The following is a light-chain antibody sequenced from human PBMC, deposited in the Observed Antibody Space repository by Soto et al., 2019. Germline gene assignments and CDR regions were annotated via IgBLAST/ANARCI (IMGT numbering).Light chain of an antibody. V-gene: IGLV2-14*01. CDR3: SSYTSSSTYV. Sequence: QSVLTQPASVSGSPGQWITISCTGTSRDVCGYNSVSWYQQHPGKAPKLMIYNVSNRPSGVSNRFSGSKSGNTASLTISGLQAEDEADYYCSSYTSSSTYVFGTGTKGTVL. CDR1: SRDVCGYNS. J-gene: IGLJ1*01. CDR2: NVS.